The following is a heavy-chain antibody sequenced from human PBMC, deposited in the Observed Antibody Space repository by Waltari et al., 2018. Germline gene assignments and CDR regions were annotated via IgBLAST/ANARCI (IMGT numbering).Heavy chain of an antibody. CDR3: ASVQLERPGAYYFDY. J-gene: IGHJ4*02. D-gene: IGHD1-1*01. V-gene: IGHV4-61*01. Sequence: QVQLQESGPGLVKPSETLSLTCTVSGGSVSSGSYYWSWIRQPPGKGLEWIGYIYYSGSPNYNPSLKSRVTISVDTSKNQFSLKLSSVTAADTAVYYCASVQLERPGAYYFDYWGQGTLVTVSS. CDR2: IYYSGSP. CDR1: GGSVSSGSYY.